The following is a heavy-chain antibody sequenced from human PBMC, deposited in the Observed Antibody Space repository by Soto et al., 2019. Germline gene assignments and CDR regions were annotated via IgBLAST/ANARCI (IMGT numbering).Heavy chain of an antibody. V-gene: IGHV1-18*04. J-gene: IGHJ4*02. Sequence: QVQLVQSGAELKKPGASVKVSCKASGYTFTDFGISWVRHAPGQGLEWKGWIGAKPGNTNYAQVVQGRVTLTTHTSASTAYMELRSLRSDDTAIYYCARDRFQYDSSGQGDYWGQVTLVTVSS. CDR1: GYTFTDFG. CDR2: IGAKPGNT. D-gene: IGHD3-22*01. CDR3: ARDRFQYDSSGQGDY.